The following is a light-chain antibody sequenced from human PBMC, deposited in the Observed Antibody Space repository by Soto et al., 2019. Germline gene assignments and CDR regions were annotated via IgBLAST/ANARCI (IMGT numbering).Light chain of an antibody. Sequence: SVLTQPPSASGSPGQAVTIYCTGTSSDVGGYNYVSWYQQHPGKAPKLMIYEVSKRPSGVPDRFSGSKSGNTASLTVSGLQAEDEADYYCSSYAGNKNVFGTGTKVTVL. J-gene: IGLJ1*01. CDR1: SSDVGGYNY. CDR3: SSYAGNKNV. V-gene: IGLV2-8*01. CDR2: EVS.